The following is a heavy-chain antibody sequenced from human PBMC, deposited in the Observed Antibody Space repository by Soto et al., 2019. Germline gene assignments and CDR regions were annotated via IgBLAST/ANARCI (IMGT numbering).Heavy chain of an antibody. CDR1: GFPFSSXN. CDR2: ISSSSSTI. Sequence: LXLXCAASGFPFSSXNMNWVRQAPGKGLEWVSYISSSSSTIYYADSVKGRFTISRDNAKNSLYLQMKSLRDEDTAVYYCARDDRDSPAYWGQGTLGTVS. V-gene: IGHV3-48*02. J-gene: IGHJ4*02. CDR3: ARDDRDSPAY. D-gene: IGHD3-22*01.